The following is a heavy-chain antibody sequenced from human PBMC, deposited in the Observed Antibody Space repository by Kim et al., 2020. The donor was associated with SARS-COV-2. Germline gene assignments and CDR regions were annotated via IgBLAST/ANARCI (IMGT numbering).Heavy chain of an antibody. D-gene: IGHD6-13*01. J-gene: IGHJ4*02. CDR1: GGSFSGYY. CDR3: ARGAAGTRWVDY. CDR2: INHSGST. Sequence: SETLSLTCAVYGGSFSGYYWSWIRQPPGKGLEWIGEINHSGSTNYNPSLKSRVTISVDTSKNQFSLKLSSVTAADTAVYYCARGAAGTRWVDYWGQGTLVTVSS. V-gene: IGHV4-34*01.